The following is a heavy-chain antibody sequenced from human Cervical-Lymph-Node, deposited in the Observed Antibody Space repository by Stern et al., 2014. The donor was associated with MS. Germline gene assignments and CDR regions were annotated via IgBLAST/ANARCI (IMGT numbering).Heavy chain of an antibody. J-gene: IGHJ4*02. Sequence: EVQLVESGGGLVQPGGSLRLSCAASGFTFSTYAMSWVRQAPGKGLEWVSTFSSDGTSTYYADSVKGRFIISRDNSKNTLYLQMNSLRAEDTAVYYCGKRGSSPMDYWGQGTLVTVSS. CDR2: FSSDGTST. D-gene: IGHD3-10*01. V-gene: IGHV3-23*04. CDR3: GKRGSSPMDY. CDR1: GFTFSTYA.